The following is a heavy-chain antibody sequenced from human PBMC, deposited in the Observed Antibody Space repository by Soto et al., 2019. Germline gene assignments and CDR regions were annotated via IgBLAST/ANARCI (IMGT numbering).Heavy chain of an antibody. J-gene: IGHJ5*01. V-gene: IGHV2-5*02. CDR1: GFSLSTSGVG. CDR3: PHSLRITMVRGVLFDS. Sequence: QITLKESGPTLVKPTQTLTLTCTFSGFSLSTSGVGVGWIRQPPGKALEWLALIYWDDDKRYSPSLKSRLTIIEDTSKNQLVLTMTTTDHVDTATYYCPHSLRITMVRGVLFDSWRQGTLVTVSS. D-gene: IGHD3-10*01. CDR2: IYWDDDK.